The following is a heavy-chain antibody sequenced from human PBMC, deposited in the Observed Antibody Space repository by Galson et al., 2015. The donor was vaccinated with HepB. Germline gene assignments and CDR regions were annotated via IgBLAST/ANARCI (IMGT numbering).Heavy chain of an antibody. J-gene: IGHJ4*02. CDR3: VRDAGYSSSDSVNHYFDY. CDR1: RITISVYW. CDR2: IKFDGNEK. V-gene: IGHV3-7*03. D-gene: IGHD3-22*01. Sequence: SLRLSCAASRITISVYWMSWVRQTPKKGLEWPATIKFDGNEKKYRDSVKGRFTISRDNAKNSLYLQMNSLRAEDTAVYYCVRDAGYSSSDSVNHYFDYWGQGTLVTVSS.